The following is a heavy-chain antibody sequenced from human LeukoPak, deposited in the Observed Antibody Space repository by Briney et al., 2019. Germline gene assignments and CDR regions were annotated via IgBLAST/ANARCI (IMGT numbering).Heavy chain of an antibody. CDR3: AKARPEGGVTAFDP. V-gene: IGHV3-30*02. Sequence: SVKGRFTISRDNSKNTLYLQMNSLKPEDAAVYYRAKARPEGGVTAFDPWGQGTLVTVSS. D-gene: IGHD1-14*01. J-gene: IGHJ5*02.